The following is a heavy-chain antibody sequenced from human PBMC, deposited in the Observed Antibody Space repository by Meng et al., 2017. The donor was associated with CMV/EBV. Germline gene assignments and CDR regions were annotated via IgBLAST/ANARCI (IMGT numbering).Heavy chain of an antibody. CDR2: ISAYNGNT. D-gene: IGHD5-12*01. V-gene: IGHV1-18*01. J-gene: IGHJ4*02. CDR1: VNTFTSYG. CDR3: ARGGASSGYDLIDY. Sequence: QVQLVASVAEGTKTGALGNVRDNASVNTFTSYGISWVRQAPGQGLEWMGWISAYNGNTNYAQKLQGRVTMTTDTSTSTAYMELRSLRSDDTAVYYCARGGASSGYDLIDYWGQGTLVTVSS.